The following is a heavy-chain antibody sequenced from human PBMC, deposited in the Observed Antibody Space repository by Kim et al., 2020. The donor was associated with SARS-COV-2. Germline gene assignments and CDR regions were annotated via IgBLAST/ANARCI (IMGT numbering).Heavy chain of an antibody. V-gene: IGHV1-2*02. Sequence: KFQGRVTMTRDTSISTAYMELSRLRSDDTAVYYCARVRSRGDQYYYGMDVWGQGTTVTVSS. J-gene: IGHJ6*02. CDR3: ARVRSRGDQYYYGMDV. D-gene: IGHD3-10*01.